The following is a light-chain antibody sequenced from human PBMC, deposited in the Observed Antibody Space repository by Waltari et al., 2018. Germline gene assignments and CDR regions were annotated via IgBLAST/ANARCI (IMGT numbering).Light chain of an antibody. J-gene: IGLJ3*02. V-gene: IGLV2-14*03. Sequence: QSALTQPASVSGSPGQSITISCTGTSSDVGGYNYVSWYQQHPGKAPKLMIFDVSNRPPGVSNRFAGSKSGNTASLTISGLQAEDEADYYCSSYISSSTLEVFGGGTRLTVL. CDR3: SSYISSSTLEV. CDR1: SSDVGGYNY. CDR2: DVS.